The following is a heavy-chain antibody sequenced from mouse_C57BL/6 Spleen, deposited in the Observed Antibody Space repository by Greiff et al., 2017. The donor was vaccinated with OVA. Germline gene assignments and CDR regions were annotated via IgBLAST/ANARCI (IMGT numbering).Heavy chain of an antibody. V-gene: IGHV1-9*01. Sequence: QVQLQQSGAELMKPGASVKLSCKATGYTFTGYWIEWVKQRPGHGLEWIGEILPGSGSTNYNEKFKGKATFTADTSSNTAYMQLSSLTTEDSAIYYWARRGDYYGSSSAWFAYWGQGTLVTVSA. J-gene: IGHJ3*01. D-gene: IGHD1-1*01. CDR2: ILPGSGST. CDR3: ARRGDYYGSSSAWFAY. CDR1: GYTFTGYW.